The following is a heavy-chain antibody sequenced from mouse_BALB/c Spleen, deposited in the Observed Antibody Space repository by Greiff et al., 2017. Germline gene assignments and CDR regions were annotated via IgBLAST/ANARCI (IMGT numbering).Heavy chain of an antibody. CDR1: GYTFTDYN. Sequence: EVKLMESGPELVKPGASVKISCKASGYTFTDYNMHWVKQSHGKSLEWIGYIYPYNGGTGYNQKFKSKATLTVDNSSSTAYMELRSLTSEDSAVYYCARKTYYRSYYAMDYWGQGTSVTVSS. D-gene: IGHD2-14*01. V-gene: IGHV1S29*02. J-gene: IGHJ4*01. CDR3: ARKTYYRSYYAMDY. CDR2: IYPYNGGT.